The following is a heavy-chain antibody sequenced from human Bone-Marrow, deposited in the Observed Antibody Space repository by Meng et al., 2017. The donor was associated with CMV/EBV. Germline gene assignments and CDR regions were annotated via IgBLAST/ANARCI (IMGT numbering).Heavy chain of an antibody. Sequence: GESLKISCAASGFTFSDYSMNWVRQAPGKGLEWVSSISSSSSYIYYADSVKGRFTISRDNAKSSLYLQMNSLRAEDTAVYYCARDWVPYFYDSGGYYYQGGAFDIWGQGTMVTVS. CDR3: ARDWVPYFYDSGGYYYQGGAFDI. CDR1: GFTFSDYS. J-gene: IGHJ3*02. V-gene: IGHV3-21*01. CDR2: ISSSSSYI. D-gene: IGHD3-22*01.